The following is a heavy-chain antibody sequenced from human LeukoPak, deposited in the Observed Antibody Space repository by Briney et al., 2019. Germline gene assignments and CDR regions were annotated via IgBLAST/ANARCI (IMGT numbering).Heavy chain of an antibody. Sequence: GASVKVSCKASGYTFTSYGISWVRQAPGQGLEWMGWISAYNGNTNYAQKLQGRVTMTTDTSTSTAYMELRSLRSDDTAVYHCARSVGKQQLVPRDYCYYYMDVWGQGTTVTVSS. CDR3: ARSVGKQQLVPRDYCYYYMDV. CDR1: GYTFTSYG. CDR2: ISAYNGNT. D-gene: IGHD6-13*01. V-gene: IGHV1-18*01. J-gene: IGHJ6*03.